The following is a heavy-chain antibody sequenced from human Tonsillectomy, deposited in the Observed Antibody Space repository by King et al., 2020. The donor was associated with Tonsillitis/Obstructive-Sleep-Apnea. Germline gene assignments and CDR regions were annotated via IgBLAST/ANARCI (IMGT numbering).Heavy chain of an antibody. D-gene: IGHD3-3*01. Sequence: LKEYGASVKVTCKASGYVFNSSAMGWVRQAPGQGLEWMGWNSTNTGKPTYAQDFTGRFVFYLDTSVSTAYLQISSLKPEDTAVYYCAREKGIFGVVNDAFDIWGQGTMVTVSS. CDR2: NSTNTGKP. CDR3: AREKGIFGVVNDAFDI. J-gene: IGHJ3*02. V-gene: IGHV7-4-1*02. CDR1: GYVFNSSA.